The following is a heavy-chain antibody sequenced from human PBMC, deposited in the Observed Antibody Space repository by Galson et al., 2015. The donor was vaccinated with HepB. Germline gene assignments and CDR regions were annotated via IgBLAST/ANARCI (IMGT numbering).Heavy chain of an antibody. D-gene: IGHD3-22*01. CDR3: ARGTKRVVVVTIQNYWYFDL. V-gene: IGHV4-34*01. Sequence: ETLSLTCAVYGGPFSGFYYVWIRQSPEKGLEWIGEIHHSGRTNYNPSLKSRVTILVDTSKKQFSLKLRSVTAADTAVYYCARGTKRVVVVTIQNYWYFDLWGRGTLVTVSS. CDR1: GGPFSGFY. J-gene: IGHJ2*01. CDR2: IHHSGRT.